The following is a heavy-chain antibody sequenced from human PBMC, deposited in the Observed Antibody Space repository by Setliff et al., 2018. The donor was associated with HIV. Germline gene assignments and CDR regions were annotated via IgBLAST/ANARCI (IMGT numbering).Heavy chain of an antibody. J-gene: IGHJ3*02. CDR1: GGSISSGSYY. CDR2: LYTDGRT. D-gene: IGHD3-10*01. V-gene: IGHV4-61*02. Sequence: KASETLSLTCTVSGGSISSGSYYWNWIRQPPGKDLQWIGRLYTDGRTKYNPSLKSRLTMTIDTSTNQFSLKLTSVTAADTAVYYCARGSGSHVDFNAFEIWGRGTMVTVSS. CDR3: ARGSGSHVDFNAFEI.